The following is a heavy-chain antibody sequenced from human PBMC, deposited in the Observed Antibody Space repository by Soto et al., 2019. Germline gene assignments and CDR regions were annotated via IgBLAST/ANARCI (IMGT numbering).Heavy chain of an antibody. D-gene: IGHD6-13*01. V-gene: IGHV3-33*01. J-gene: IGHJ4*02. CDR2: IWYDGSNK. CDR3: ARDSSSQYYFDY. CDR1: GFTFSSYD. Sequence: QVQLVESGGGVVQPGRSLRLSCVVSGFTFSSYDMHWVRQAPGKGLEWVAIIWYDGSNKNYADSVKGQFTISRDNSKNTLYLQMNSLRAEDTAVYSCARDSSSQYYFDYWGQGILVTVSS.